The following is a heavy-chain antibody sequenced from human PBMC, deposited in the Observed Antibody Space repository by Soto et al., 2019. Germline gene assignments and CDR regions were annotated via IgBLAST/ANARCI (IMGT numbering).Heavy chain of an antibody. D-gene: IGHD2-8*01. J-gene: IGHJ5*02. CDR1: GGSFSGYY. CDR3: ARGYCTNGVCYTRPKGRRGNWFDP. Sequence: SETLSLTCAVYGGSFSGYYWSWIRQPPGKGLEWIGEINHSGSTNYNPSLKSRVTISVDTSKNQFSLKLSSVTAADTAVYYCARGYCTNGVCYTRPKGRRGNWFDPWGQGTLVTVSS. V-gene: IGHV4-34*01. CDR2: INHSGST.